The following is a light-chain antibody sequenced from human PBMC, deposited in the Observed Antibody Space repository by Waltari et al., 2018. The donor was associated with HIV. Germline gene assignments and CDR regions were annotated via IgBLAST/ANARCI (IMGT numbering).Light chain of an antibody. Sequence: QSVLTQPPSVSAAPGQKVTISCSGSSSNIGNNYVSWYQQLPGTAPKLLIYENTQRPSGIPDRFSGSKSGTSATLGITGLRTGDEADYYCGTWDTRLSAVVFGGGTKLTVL. CDR1: SSNIGNNY. CDR3: GTWDTRLSAVV. CDR2: ENT. J-gene: IGLJ2*01. V-gene: IGLV1-51*02.